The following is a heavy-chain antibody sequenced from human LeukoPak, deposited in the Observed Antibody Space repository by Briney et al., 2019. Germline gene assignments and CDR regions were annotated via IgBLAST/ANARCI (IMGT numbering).Heavy chain of an antibody. V-gene: IGHV3-7*01. CDR3: ARDGLTTPFDY. Sequence: PGGSLRLSCAASGLTFRSYWMTWVRQAPGRGLEWVANIKQDGREKYYVDSVKGRFTISRDNAEYSLYLQMNSLRAEDTAVYYCARDGLTTPFDYWGQGTLVTVSS. J-gene: IGHJ4*02. CDR2: IKQDGREK. D-gene: IGHD3/OR15-3a*01. CDR1: GLTFRSYW.